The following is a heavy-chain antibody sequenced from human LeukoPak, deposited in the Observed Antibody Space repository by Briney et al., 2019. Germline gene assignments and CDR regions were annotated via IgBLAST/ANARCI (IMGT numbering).Heavy chain of an antibody. CDR3: ARSRWELLVYFDY. CDR1: GYTFTSYY. CDR2: INPSDGST. D-gene: IGHD1-26*01. V-gene: IGHV1-46*01. J-gene: IGHJ4*02. Sequence: ASVKVSCKASGYTFTSYYMHWVRQAPGQGLEWMGIINPSDGSTSYAQKFQGRVTMTRDMSTSTVYMDLSTLRSEDTAVYYCARSRWELLVYFDYWGQGTLVTVSS.